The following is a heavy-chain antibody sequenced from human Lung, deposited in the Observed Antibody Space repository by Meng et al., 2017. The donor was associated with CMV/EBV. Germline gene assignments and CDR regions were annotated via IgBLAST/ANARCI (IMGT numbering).Heavy chain of an antibody. V-gene: IGHV1-18*01. J-gene: IGHJ4*02. Sequence: QLVQSGAEVKKPGASVRVSCKASGYTFTHHGISWIRQAPGQGLEWMGWISCYNGDTNYAQKLQGRVTMTTDTSTNTAYMDLRGLRSDDTAVYYCARDPSNTSGRYAYFDYWGQGTLDTVSS. CDR2: ISCYNGDT. CDR1: GYTFTHHG. D-gene: IGHD6-19*01. CDR3: ARDPSNTSGRYAYFDY.